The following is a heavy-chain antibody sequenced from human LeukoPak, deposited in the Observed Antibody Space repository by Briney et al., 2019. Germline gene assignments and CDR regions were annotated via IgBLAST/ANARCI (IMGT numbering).Heavy chain of an antibody. CDR2: INPNSGGT. CDR1: GYTFTTYD. V-gene: IGHV1-2*02. CDR3: ARDSGDDAFDI. J-gene: IGHJ3*02. D-gene: IGHD6-25*01. Sequence: ASVKVSCKASGYTFTTYDINWVRQAPGQGLEWMGWINPNSGGTNYAQKFQGRVTMTRDTSISTAYMELSRLRSDDTAVYYCARDSGDDAFDIWGQGTMVTVSS.